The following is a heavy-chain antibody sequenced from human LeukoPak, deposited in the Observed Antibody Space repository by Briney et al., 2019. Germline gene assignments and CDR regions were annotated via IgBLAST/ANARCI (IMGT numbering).Heavy chain of an antibody. CDR1: GFTFTTYY. V-gene: IGHV3-7*01. J-gene: IGHJ4*02. CDR2: IKQDGSEK. Sequence: GGSLRLSCAASGFTFTTYYMSWVRQAPGKGLEWVANIKQDGSEKYYVASVKGRFTVSRDNAKNSLYLQMSSLRAEDTAVYYCARASSSTEGDFDYWGQGTLVTVSS. CDR3: ARASSSTEGDFDY.